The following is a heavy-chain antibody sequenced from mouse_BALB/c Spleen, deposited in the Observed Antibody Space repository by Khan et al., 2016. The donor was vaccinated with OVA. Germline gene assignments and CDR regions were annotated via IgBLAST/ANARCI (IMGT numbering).Heavy chain of an antibody. CDR1: GYTFTSYY. J-gene: IGHJ3*01. CDR2: INPSNGGT. Sequence: QIQLVQSGAELVKPGASVRLSCKASGYTFTSYYLYWVKQRPGHGLEWIGDINPSNGGTNFNENFKTKATLTVDKSYSTAYMQLSSLTSEDSAVYYCTRAGYGAFAYWGQGTLVTVSA. V-gene: IGHV1S81*02. D-gene: IGHD1-1*02. CDR3: TRAGYGAFAY.